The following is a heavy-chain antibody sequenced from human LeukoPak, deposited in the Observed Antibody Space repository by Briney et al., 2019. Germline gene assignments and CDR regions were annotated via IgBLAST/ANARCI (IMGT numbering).Heavy chain of an antibody. V-gene: IGHV4-34*01. D-gene: IGHD6-19*01. CDR2: INHSGST. CDR3: ARRRSGWYLTDWFDP. Sequence: SETLSLTCAVYGGSFSGYYWSWIRQPPGKGLEWIGEINHSGSTNYNPSLKSRGTISVDTSKNQFSLKLSSVTAADTAVYYCARRRSGWYLTDWFDPWGQGTLVTVSS. CDR1: GGSFSGYY. J-gene: IGHJ5*02.